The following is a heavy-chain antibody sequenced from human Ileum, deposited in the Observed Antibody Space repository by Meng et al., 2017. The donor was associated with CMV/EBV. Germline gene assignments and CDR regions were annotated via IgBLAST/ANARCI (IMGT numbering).Heavy chain of an antibody. J-gene: IGHJ5*02. CDR2: IYHSGST. CDR1: GGSLSISNW. D-gene: IGHD3-3*01. V-gene: IGHV4-4*02. CDR3: ARTWRGAIFGVVMT. Sequence: VSGGSLSISNWWSWVRQPPGKGLEWIGDIYHSGSTTYNPSLKSRVTISVDKSKNQFSLKLSSVTAADTAVYYCARTWRGAIFGVVMTWGQGTLVTVSS.